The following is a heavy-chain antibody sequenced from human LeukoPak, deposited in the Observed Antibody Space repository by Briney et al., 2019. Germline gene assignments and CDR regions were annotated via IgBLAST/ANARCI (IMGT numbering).Heavy chain of an antibody. CDR1: GGSFSSSNW. V-gene: IGHV4-4*02. CDR3: ARDPDYGAGAKMDV. D-gene: IGHD4-17*01. CDR2: IYHSGST. Sequence: SETLSLTCGVSGGSFSSSNWWSWVRQPPGKGLEWIGQIYHSGSTNYNPSLKSRVTISVDKSKNQSSLKLSSVTAADTAVYYCARDPDYGAGAKMDVWGQGTTVTVFS. J-gene: IGHJ6*02.